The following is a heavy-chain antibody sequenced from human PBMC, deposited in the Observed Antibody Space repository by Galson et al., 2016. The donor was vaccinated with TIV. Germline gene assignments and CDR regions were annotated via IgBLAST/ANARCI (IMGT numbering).Heavy chain of an antibody. J-gene: IGHJ6*02. CDR3: IREGSTVTMHHYFGMDV. Sequence: SLTCVVSGFSIKSSYFWGWIRQPPGKGLQWIGSIYESGTTYSNPSLKSRLTMSVDTSKNQFSLKLSSVTAADTAVYYCIREGSTVTMHHYFGMDVWGQGTSVTVSS. D-gene: IGHD4-17*01. V-gene: IGHV4-38-2*02. CDR1: GFSIKSSYF. CDR2: IYESGTT.